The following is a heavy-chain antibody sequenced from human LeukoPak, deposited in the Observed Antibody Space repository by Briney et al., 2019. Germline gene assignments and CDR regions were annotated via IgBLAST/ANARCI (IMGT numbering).Heavy chain of an antibody. CDR2: ISRSGRNT. CDR1: GFTLIRHE. J-gene: IGHJ4*02. CDR3: ARDAACTTSTCYKQIDS. D-gene: IGHD2-2*02. Sequence: GGSLRLSCAASGFTLIRHEMNWVRQAPGKGLEWVSFISRSGRNTDYADSVKGRFTISRDDAKNSLYLQLNSLRADDAAVYYCARDAACTTSTCYKQIDSWGQGTLVTVSS. V-gene: IGHV3-48*03.